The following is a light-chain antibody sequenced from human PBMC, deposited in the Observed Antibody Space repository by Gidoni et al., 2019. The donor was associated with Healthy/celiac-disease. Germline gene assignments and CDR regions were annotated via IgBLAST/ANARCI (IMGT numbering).Light chain of an antibody. CDR2: GAS. V-gene: IGKV3-20*01. J-gene: IGKJ5*01. CDR3: QQYGSSPPA. CDR1: QCVSSSY. Sequence: IVLTQAPGTLSLSPGERATLSCRASQCVSSSYLAWYQQKPGQAPRLLIYGASSRATGIPDRFSGSGSGTDFTLTISRLEPEDFAVYYCQQYGSSPPAFGQGTRLEIK.